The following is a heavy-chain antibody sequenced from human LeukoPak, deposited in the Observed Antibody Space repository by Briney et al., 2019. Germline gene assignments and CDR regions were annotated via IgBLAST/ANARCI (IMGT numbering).Heavy chain of an antibody. V-gene: IGHV3-33*01. CDR2: IWYDGSNK. D-gene: IGHD3-16*01. CDR3: ASLGAPKDF. Sequence: PGGSLRLSCAASGFTFSSYGMHWVRQAPGKGLEWVAVIWYDGSNKYYADSVKGRFTISRDNSKNTLYLQMNSLRAEDTAVYYCASLGAPKDFWGQGTLVTVSS. J-gene: IGHJ4*02. CDR1: GFTFSSYG.